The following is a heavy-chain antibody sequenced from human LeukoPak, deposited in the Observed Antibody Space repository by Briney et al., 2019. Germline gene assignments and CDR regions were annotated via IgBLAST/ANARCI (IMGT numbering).Heavy chain of an antibody. J-gene: IGHJ6*04. D-gene: IGHD4-11*01. CDR2: IIPIFGTA. CDR3: AREGGDVRTTYYYYGMDV. V-gene: IGHV1-69*06. CDR1: GGTFSIYA. Sequence: SVKVSCKASGGTFSIYAISWVRQAPGQGLEWMGGIIPIFGTANYAQKFQGRVTITADKSTSTAYMELSSLRSEDTAVYYCAREGGDVRTTYYYYGMDVWGKGTTVTVSS.